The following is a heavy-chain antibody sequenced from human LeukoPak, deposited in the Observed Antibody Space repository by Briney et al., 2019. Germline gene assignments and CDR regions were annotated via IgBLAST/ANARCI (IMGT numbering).Heavy chain of an antibody. V-gene: IGHV4-34*01. CDR1: GGSFSGYY. CDR3: ASGYFGAFDI. J-gene: IGHJ3*02. Sequence: SETLSLTCAVYGGSFSGYYWSWIRQPPGKGLEWIGEINHSGSTNYNPSLKSRVTISVDTPKNQFSLKLSSVTAADTAVYYCASGYFGAFDIWGQGTMVTVSS. CDR2: INHSGST. D-gene: IGHD3-9*01.